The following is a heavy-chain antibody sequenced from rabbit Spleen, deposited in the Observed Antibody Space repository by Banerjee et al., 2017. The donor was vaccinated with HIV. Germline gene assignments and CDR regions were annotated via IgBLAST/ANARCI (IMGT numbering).Heavy chain of an antibody. J-gene: IGHJ6*01. V-gene: IGHV1S45*01. CDR2: IDSGSSGFT. CDR3: ARDAGTSFSTYGMDL. CDR1: GFSFSGSSY. Sequence: QEQLVESGGGLVKPGASLTLTCKASGFSFSGSSYMCWVRQAPGKGLEWIACIDSGSSGFTYFASWAKGRFTISKTSSTTVTLHMTSLTAADTATYFCARDAGTSFSTYGMDLWGQGTLVTVS. D-gene: IGHD8-1*01.